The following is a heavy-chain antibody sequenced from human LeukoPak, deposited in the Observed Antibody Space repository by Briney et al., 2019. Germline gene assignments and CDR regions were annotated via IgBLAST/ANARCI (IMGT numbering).Heavy chain of an antibody. D-gene: IGHD6-13*01. Sequence: SETLSLTCTVSGGSISSGGYYWSWIRQHPGKGLEWIGYIYYSGSTYYNPSLKSRVTVSVDTSKNQFSLKLSSVTAADTAVYYCASRLPTAAAGPLGSRFDYWGQGTLVTVSS. CDR1: GGSISSGGYY. CDR3: ASRLPTAAAGPLGSRFDY. J-gene: IGHJ4*02. CDR2: IYYSGST. V-gene: IGHV4-31*03.